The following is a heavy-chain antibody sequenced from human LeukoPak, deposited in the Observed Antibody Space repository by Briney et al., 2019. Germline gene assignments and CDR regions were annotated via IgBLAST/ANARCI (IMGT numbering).Heavy chain of an antibody. Sequence: PSETLSLTCTLSGGSISSYYWGWIRQPPGKGLEWIGYIHYSGSTNYNPSLKSRVTISVDTSKDQFSLKLSSVTAADTALYYCASRWRDSSGYYYFDYWGQGTLVTVSS. J-gene: IGHJ4*02. V-gene: IGHV4-59*01. CDR3: ASRWRDSSGYYYFDY. CDR1: GGSISSYY. D-gene: IGHD3-22*01. CDR2: IHYSGST.